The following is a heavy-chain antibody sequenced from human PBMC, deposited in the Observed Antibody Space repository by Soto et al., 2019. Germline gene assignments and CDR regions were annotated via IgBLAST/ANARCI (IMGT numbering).Heavy chain of an antibody. D-gene: IGHD2-15*01. CDR2: VKPDGSEK. CDR1: GFTFSSYW. CDR3: AKDQSDIVVVVAATPWSWFDP. V-gene: IGHV3-7*05. J-gene: IGHJ5*02. Sequence: GGSLRLSCAAAGFTFSSYWMSWVRQAPGKGLEWVANVKPDGSEKWYVDSVKGRFTISRDNAKNTLYLQMNSLRAEDTAVYYCAKDQSDIVVVVAATPWSWFDPWGQGTLVTVSS.